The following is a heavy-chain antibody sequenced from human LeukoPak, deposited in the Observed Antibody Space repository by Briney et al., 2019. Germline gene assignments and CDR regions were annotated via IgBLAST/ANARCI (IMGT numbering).Heavy chain of an antibody. J-gene: IGHJ4*02. CDR1: GFTFSSYS. V-gene: IGHV3-21*01. CDR3: ARDRGGGAILYYFDY. D-gene: IGHD3-10*01. Sequence: GGSLRLSCAASGFTFSSYSMNWVRQAPGKGLEWVSSISSSSSYIYYADSVKGRFTISRDNAKNSLYLQMNSLRAEDTAVYYCARDRGGGAILYYFDYWGQGTLVTVSS. CDR2: ISSSSSYI.